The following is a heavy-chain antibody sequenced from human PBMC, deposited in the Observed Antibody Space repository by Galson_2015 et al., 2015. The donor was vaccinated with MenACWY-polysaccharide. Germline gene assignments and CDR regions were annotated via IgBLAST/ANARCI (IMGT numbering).Heavy chain of an antibody. Sequence: SLRLSCAASGFTFSSYWMHWVRQAPGKGLVWVSRISSDGSSTSYADSVKGRFTISRDNAKNTLYLQMNSLRAEDTAVYYCARSDVLVSWRGHDAFDIWGQGTMVTVSS. J-gene: IGHJ3*02. CDR3: ARSDVLVSWRGHDAFDI. V-gene: IGHV3-74*01. CDR2: ISSDGSST. D-gene: IGHD3-3*01. CDR1: GFTFSSYW.